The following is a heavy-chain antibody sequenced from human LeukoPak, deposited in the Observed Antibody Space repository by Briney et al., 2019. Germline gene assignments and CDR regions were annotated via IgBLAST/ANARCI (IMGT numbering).Heavy chain of an antibody. CDR1: GFTFGDYA. Sequence: GRSLRLSCTASGFTFGDYAMSWVRQAPGKGLVWVGFIRSKAYGGTTEYAASVKGRFAISRDDSRSLAYLQMNSLKTEDTAVYYCSRDLWRTTGGNWGQGTLVTVSS. CDR3: SRDLWRTTGGN. J-gene: IGHJ4*02. D-gene: IGHD1-7*01. V-gene: IGHV3-49*04. CDR2: IRSKAYGGTT.